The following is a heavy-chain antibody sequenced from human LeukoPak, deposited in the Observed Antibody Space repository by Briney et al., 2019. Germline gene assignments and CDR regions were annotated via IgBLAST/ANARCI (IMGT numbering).Heavy chain of an antibody. CDR1: GFTFSSYA. CDR2: ISYDGSNK. V-gene: IGHV3-30-3*01. Sequence: GRSLRLSCAASGFTFSSYAMHWVRQAPGKGLEWVAVISYDGSNKYYADSVKGRFTISRDNSKNTLYLQMNSLRAEDTAVYYCARDLTVPYYYDSSGYYYYYYGMDVWGQGTTVTVSS. D-gene: IGHD3-22*01. CDR3: ARDLTVPYYYDSSGYYYYYYGMDV. J-gene: IGHJ6*02.